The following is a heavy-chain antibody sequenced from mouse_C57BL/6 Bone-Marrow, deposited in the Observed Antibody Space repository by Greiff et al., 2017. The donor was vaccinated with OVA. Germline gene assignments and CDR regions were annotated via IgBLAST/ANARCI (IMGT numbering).Heavy chain of an antibody. CDR2: ISSGGSYT. CDR3: ARHDGSYYFDY. V-gene: IGHV5-6*01. J-gene: IGHJ2*01. CDR1: GFTFSSYG. Sequence: EVKLMESGGDLVKPGGSLKLSCAASGFTFSSYGMSWVRQTPDKRLEWVATISSGGSYTYYPESVKGRFTISRDNAKNTLYLQMSSLESEDTAMYYCARHDGSYYFDYWGQGTTLTVSS. D-gene: IGHD2-3*01.